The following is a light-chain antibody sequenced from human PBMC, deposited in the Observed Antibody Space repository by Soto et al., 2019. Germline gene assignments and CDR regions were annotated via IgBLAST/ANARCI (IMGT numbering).Light chain of an antibody. CDR2: EVS. J-gene: IGLJ1*01. CDR3: SSYTSSSTHV. V-gene: IGLV2-14*01. Sequence: QSALTKPASVSGSPGQSITISCTGTSSDVGGYNYVSWYQQHPGKAPELMIYEVSNRPSGVSNRFSGSKSGNTASLTISGLQAEDEADYYCSSYTSSSTHVFGTGTKVTVL. CDR1: SSDVGGYNY.